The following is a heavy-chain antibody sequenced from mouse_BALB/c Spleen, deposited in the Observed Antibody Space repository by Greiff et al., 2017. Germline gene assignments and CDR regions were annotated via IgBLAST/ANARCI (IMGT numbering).Heavy chain of an antibody. J-gene: IGHJ4*01. Sequence: EVQLQQSGPSLVQPSQTLSLTCSVSGDSITSGYWNWIRKFPGNKLEYMGYISYSGSTYYNPSLKSRISITRDTSKNQYYLQLNSVTTEDTATYYCARRDGNYYAMDYWGQGTSVTVSA. V-gene: IGHV3-8*02. CDR1: GDSITSGY. D-gene: IGHD2-1*01. CDR2: ISYSGST. CDR3: ARRDGNYYAMDY.